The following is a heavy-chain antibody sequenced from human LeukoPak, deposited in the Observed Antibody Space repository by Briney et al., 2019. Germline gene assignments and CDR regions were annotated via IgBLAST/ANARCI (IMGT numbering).Heavy chain of an antibody. J-gene: IGHJ3*02. CDR1: GFTFSSYE. CDR3: ARAPVLLWFGDLAEGAFDI. V-gene: IGHV3-48*03. D-gene: IGHD3-10*01. Sequence: GGSLRLSCAASGFTFSSYEMNWVRQAPGKGLEWVSYISSSGSTIYYADSVKGRFTISRDNAKNSLYLQMNSLRAEDTAVYYCARAPVLLWFGDLAEGAFDIWGQGTMVTVSS. CDR2: ISSSGSTI.